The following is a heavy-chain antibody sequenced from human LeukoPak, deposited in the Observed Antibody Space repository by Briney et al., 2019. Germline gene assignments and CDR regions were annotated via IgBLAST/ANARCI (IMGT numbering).Heavy chain of an antibody. CDR1: GGSFSGYY. V-gene: IGHV4-34*01. Sequence: PSETLSLTCAVYGGSFSGYYWSWIRQPPGKGLEWIGEINHSGSTNYNPSLKSRVTISVDTSKNQFSLKLNSVTAADTAVYYCARAEDGYNYIDYWGQGTLVTVSS. J-gene: IGHJ4*02. D-gene: IGHD5-24*01. CDR3: ARAEDGYNYIDY. CDR2: INHSGST.